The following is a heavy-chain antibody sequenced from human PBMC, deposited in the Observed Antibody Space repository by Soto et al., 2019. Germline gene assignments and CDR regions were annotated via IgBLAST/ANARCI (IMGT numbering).Heavy chain of an antibody. J-gene: IGHJ6*02. CDR2: IYSGGST. CDR1: GFTVSSNY. Sequence: EVQLVESGGGLIQPGGSLRLSCAASGFTVSSNYMSWVRQAPGKGLEWVSVIYSGGSTYYADSVKGRFTFSRDKSKNTLYLQMSSLRAEHTAVYYCARDSDYYGVDVWGQGTTVTVSS. V-gene: IGHV3-53*01. CDR3: ARDSDYYGVDV.